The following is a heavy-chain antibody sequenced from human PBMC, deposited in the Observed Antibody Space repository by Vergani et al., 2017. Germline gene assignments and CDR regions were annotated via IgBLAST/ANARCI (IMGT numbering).Heavy chain of an antibody. CDR2: LSWNSGSK. D-gene: IGHD3-22*01. CDR3: AKDRKILSEYSSAFDN. Sequence: EVQLAESGGGAAQAGRSLRLSCVGSGFIFREHGMHWVRQAPGKGLEWGSGLSWNSGSKAYADSVKGRFAITRDNPKNSPYLEMNNLRVDDTARYFCAKDRKILSEYSSAFDNWGQGTRVTVSS. V-gene: IGHV3-9*01. CDR1: GFIFREHG. J-gene: IGHJ4*02.